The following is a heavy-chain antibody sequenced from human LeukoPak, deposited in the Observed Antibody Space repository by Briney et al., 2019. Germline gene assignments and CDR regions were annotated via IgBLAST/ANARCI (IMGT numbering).Heavy chain of an antibody. V-gene: IGHV1-2*02. CDR1: GYTFTGCY. J-gene: IGHJ4*02. D-gene: IGHD1-7*01. CDR3: ALLTGATSWVDY. CDR2: INPNSGGT. Sequence: ASVKVCCKASGYTFTGCYMHWVRQAPGQGLEWMGWINPNSGGTNYAQKFQGRVTMTRDTSITTAYMELSRLRSDDTAVYYCALLTGATSWVDYWGQGTLVTVSP.